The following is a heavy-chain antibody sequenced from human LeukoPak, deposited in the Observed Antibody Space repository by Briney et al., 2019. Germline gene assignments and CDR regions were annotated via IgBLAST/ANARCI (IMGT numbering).Heavy chain of an antibody. D-gene: IGHD3-10*01. CDR1: GYTFTSYY. Sequence: ASVKVSCKASGYTFTSYYMHWVRQAPGQGREGRGIINPSAGSTTYAQKFQGRVTMTTDTSTSTAYMELRSLRSDDTAVFSCARDGEGATDFDYWGQGTLVTVSS. V-gene: IGHV1-46*01. CDR2: INPSAGST. CDR3: ARDGEGATDFDY. J-gene: IGHJ4*02.